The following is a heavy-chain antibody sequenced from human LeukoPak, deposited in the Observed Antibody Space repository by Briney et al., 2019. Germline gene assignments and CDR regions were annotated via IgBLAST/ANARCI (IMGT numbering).Heavy chain of an antibody. D-gene: IGHD3-16*01. CDR1: GYTFSTYW. J-gene: IGHJ6*02. CDR3: TTDEQGDYYYGMDV. V-gene: IGHV3-7*01. CDR2: INQAGSQK. Sequence: PGGSLRLSCAASGYTFSTYWKSWVRQAPGKGPEWVANINQAGSQKYYVDSVKGRFTISRDNAKNSLYLQMNSMRAEDTAVYYCTTDEQGDYYYGMDVWGQGTTVTVSS.